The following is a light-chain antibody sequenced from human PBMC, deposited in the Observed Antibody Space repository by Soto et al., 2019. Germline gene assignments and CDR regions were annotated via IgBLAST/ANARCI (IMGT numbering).Light chain of an antibody. CDR1: QSVSSN. Sequence: DMVMTQSPATLSVSPGDRATLSCRASQSVSSNLAWYQQKPGQAPTLLIYGASTRATGIPARFSGSGSGTEFTLTISSLQSEDFAVYYCQQYNNLVTFGPGTKVDIK. V-gene: IGKV3-15*01. CDR3: QQYNNLVT. CDR2: GAS. J-gene: IGKJ3*01.